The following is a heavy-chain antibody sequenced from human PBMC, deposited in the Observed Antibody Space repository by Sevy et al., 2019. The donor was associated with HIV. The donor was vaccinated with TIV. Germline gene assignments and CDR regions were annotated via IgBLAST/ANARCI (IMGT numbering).Heavy chain of an antibody. CDR1: GFTFRNFW. D-gene: IGHD3-10*01. CDR2: IRQDGSEK. Sequence: GGSLRLSCAVSGFTFRNFWMSWVRQAPGKGLEWVANIRQDGSEKYYVDSVRGRFTISRDNAKNSLFLKLNSLGAEDTAIYYCAKSYFGSGTSYGMDLWGRGTTVTVSS. CDR3: AKSYFGSGTSYGMDL. J-gene: IGHJ6*02. V-gene: IGHV3-7*01.